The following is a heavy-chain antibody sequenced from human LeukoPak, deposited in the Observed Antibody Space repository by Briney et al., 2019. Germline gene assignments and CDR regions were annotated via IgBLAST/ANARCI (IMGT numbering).Heavy chain of an antibody. J-gene: IGHJ6*03. Sequence: PGGSLRLSCAASGFTFDDYGMSWVRQAPGKGLEWVSDINWNGDSTGYAGSVKGRFTISRDNAKNSLYLQMNSLRAEDTALYYCARRESSYQNYYYYYHMDVWGKGTTVTVSS. CDR1: GFTFDDYG. CDR3: ARRESSYQNYYYYYHMDV. V-gene: IGHV3-20*04. CDR2: INWNGDST. D-gene: IGHD3-16*02.